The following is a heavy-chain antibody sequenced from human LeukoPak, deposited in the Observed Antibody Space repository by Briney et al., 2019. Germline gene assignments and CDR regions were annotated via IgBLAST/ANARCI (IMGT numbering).Heavy chain of an antibody. CDR3: ARDEIAAAGPGWFDP. J-gene: IGHJ5*02. V-gene: IGHV4-34*01. D-gene: IGHD6-13*01. CDR1: GGSFRGYY. Sequence: SGAPSLPCAVSGGSFRGYYWRWVRQPPGKGLEGIGEINHSGSTNYNPSLKSRVTISVDTSKNQFSLKLSSVTAADTAVYYCARDEIAAAGPGWFDPWGQGTLVTVSS. CDR2: INHSGST.